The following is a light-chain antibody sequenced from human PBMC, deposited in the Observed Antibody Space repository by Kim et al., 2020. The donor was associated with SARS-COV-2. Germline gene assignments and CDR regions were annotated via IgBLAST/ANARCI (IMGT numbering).Light chain of an antibody. CDR1: QSVSSY. CDR3: QQRSNWPPWT. CDR2: DAS. J-gene: IGKJ1*01. Sequence: SPGERAPLSCRASQSVSSYFVWYQQKPGQAPRLLIYDASNRATGIPARFSGSGSGTDFTLTISSLEPEDFAVYYCQQRSNWPPWTFGQGTKVDIK. V-gene: IGKV3-11*01.